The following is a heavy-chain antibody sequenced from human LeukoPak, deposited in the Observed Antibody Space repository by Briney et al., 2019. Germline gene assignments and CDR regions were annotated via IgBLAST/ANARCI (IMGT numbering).Heavy chain of an antibody. Sequence: PSETLSLTCTVSGGSISSYYWSWIRQPPGKGLEWIGYIYHSGSTYYNPSLKSRVTISVDRSKNQFSLKLSSVTAADTAVYYCARGLGYCSGGSCYAKMYNWFDPWGQGTLVTVSS. CDR1: GGSISSYY. D-gene: IGHD2-15*01. CDR2: IYHSGST. CDR3: ARGLGYCSGGSCYAKMYNWFDP. V-gene: IGHV4-59*12. J-gene: IGHJ5*02.